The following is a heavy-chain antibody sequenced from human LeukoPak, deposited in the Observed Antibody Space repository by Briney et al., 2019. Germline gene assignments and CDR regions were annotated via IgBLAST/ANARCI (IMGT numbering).Heavy chain of an antibody. J-gene: IGHJ4*02. D-gene: IGHD3-10*01. V-gene: IGHV3-72*01. Sequence: GGSLRPSCAASGFTFSDPYMDWVRQAPGKGLEWLGRIKNRANSYTTEYAASVKGRFTISRDDSKNSLYLQMNSLETEDTAVYFCTRSPSFYGSLFDYWGQGTLVTVSS. CDR3: TRSPSFYGSLFDY. CDR2: IKNRANSYTT. CDR1: GFTFSDPY.